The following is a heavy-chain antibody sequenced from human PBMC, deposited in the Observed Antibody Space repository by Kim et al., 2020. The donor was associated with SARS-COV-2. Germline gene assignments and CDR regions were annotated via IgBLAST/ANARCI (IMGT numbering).Heavy chain of an antibody. Sequence: GGSLRLSCSASGFTFSSYAMHWVRQAPGKGLEYVSAISSNGGSTYYADSVKGRFTISRDNSKNTLYLQMSSLRAEDTAVYYCVKIGGHTVTTPGGHYYYYGMDVWGQGTTVTVSS. CDR2: ISSNGGST. CDR3: VKIGGHTVTTPGGHYYYYGMDV. J-gene: IGHJ6*02. CDR1: GFTFSSYA. D-gene: IGHD4-17*01. V-gene: IGHV3-64D*06.